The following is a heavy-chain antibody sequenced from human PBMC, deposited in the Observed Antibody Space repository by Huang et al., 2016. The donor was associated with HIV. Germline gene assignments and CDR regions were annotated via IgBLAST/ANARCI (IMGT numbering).Heavy chain of an antibody. V-gene: IGHV1-18*01. J-gene: IGHJ3*01. Sequence: QVQLVQSGGEVKQPGASVRVSCKASGYDFGSYGMSWVRQAPGQGREWLGWIGSDSRDTRTAQKFQGRVNMTTDRSATTTYMELRSLRYDDTAVYYCARDTYYTDIWKRNDASFLWGQGTMITVYS. CDR3: ARDTYYTDIWKRNDASFL. CDR1: GYDFGSYG. CDR2: IGSDSRDT. D-gene: IGHD3-22*01.